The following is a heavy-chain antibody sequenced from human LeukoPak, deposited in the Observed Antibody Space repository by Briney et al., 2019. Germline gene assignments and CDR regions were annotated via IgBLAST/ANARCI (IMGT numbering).Heavy chain of an antibody. Sequence: QPGGSLRLSCAASGFTFSSYAIHWVRQAPGEGLEWVAVISYDGSNKYYADSVKGRFTISRDNSKNTLYLQMNSLRAEDTAVYYCARQNRDGYNPLDYWGQGTLVTVSS. CDR1: GFTFSSYA. CDR2: ISYDGSNK. CDR3: ARQNRDGYNPLDY. D-gene: IGHD5-24*01. J-gene: IGHJ4*02. V-gene: IGHV3-30-3*01.